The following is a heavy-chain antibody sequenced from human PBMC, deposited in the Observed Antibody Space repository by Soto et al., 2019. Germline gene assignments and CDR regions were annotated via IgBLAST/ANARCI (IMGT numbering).Heavy chain of an antibody. CDR2: IYYSWST. J-gene: IGHJ4*02. Sequence: QVQLQESGPGLVKPSQTLSLTCTVSGGSISSGGYYWSWIRQHPGKGLEWIGYIYYSWSTYYNPSIKSRVTISVATSKNQFSLKLSSVTAADTAVYYCASGSSMITFGGGIVIWGQGTLVTVSS. D-gene: IGHD3-16*02. CDR1: GGSISSGGYY. V-gene: IGHV4-31*03. CDR3: ASGSSMITFGGGIVI.